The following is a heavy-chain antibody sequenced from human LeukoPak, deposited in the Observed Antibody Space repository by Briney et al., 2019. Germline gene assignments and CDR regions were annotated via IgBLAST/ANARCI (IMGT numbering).Heavy chain of an antibody. D-gene: IGHD5-12*01. CDR1: GFTFSSYW. J-gene: IGHJ4*02. V-gene: IGHV3-74*01. Sequence: GGSLRLSCAASGFTFSSYWMHWVRQAPGKGLVWVSRINSDGSSTSYADSLKGRFTISRQNAKNTLYLQMNSLRAEDTAVYYCARVYGGYVRYFDYWGQGTLVTVSS. CDR2: INSDGSST. CDR3: ARVYGGYVRYFDY.